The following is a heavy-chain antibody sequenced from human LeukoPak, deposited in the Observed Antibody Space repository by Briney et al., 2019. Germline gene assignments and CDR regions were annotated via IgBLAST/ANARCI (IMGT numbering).Heavy chain of an antibody. CDR1: GFTFSSYS. V-gene: IGHV3-21*01. D-gene: IGHD5-12*01. Sequence: GGSLRLSCAASGFTFSSYSMNWVRQAPGKGLEWVSSISSSSSYIYYADSVKGRFTISRDNAKNSLYLQMNSLRAEDTAVYYCARVDVDIDSGPVAFDIWGQGTMVTVSS. CDR2: ISSSSSYI. J-gene: IGHJ3*02. CDR3: ARVDVDIDSGPVAFDI.